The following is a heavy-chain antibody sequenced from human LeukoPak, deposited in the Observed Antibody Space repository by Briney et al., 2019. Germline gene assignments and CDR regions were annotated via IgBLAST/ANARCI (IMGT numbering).Heavy chain of an antibody. J-gene: IGHJ3*02. CDR2: IYPGDSNT. CDR1: GYSFISYW. V-gene: IGHV5-51*01. Sequence: GESLKISCKGSGYSFISYWIGWVRQMPGKGLEWMGIIYPGDSNTKYSPSFQGQVTISADKSISTAYLQWSRLKASDTAMYYCASAEYGDYRGAFDIWGQGTMVTVSS. D-gene: IGHD4-17*01. CDR3: ASAEYGDYRGAFDI.